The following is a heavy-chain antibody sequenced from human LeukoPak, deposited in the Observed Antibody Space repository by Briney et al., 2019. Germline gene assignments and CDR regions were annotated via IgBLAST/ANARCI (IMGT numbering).Heavy chain of an antibody. CDR1: GGSISSGGYY. V-gene: IGHV4-39*07. CDR2: INHSGST. J-gene: IGHJ4*02. D-gene: IGHD3-10*01. Sequence: SETLSLTCTVSGGSISSGGYYWSWIRQPPGKGLEWIGEINHSGSTNYNPSLKSRVTISVDTSKNQFSLKLSSVTAADTAVYYCARGRLYYYGSGRQYYFDYWGQGTLVTVSS. CDR3: ARGRLYYYGSGRQYYFDY.